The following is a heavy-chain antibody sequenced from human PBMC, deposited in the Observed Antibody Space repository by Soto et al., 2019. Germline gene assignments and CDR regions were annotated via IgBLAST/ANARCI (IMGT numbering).Heavy chain of an antibody. CDR3: AIDGSDH. CDR1: GFPVNY. CDR2: IYSGGST. V-gene: IGHV3-66*01. D-gene: IGHD2-2*03. Sequence: EVQLVESGGGLVQPGGSRGLSCEVPGFPVNYMSWVPQAPGKGLEWLSVIYSGGSTYYADSVRGRFIISRDKSKNTLYLQMNSLRVEDTALYYCAIDGSDHWGQGTLVTVSS. J-gene: IGHJ4*02.